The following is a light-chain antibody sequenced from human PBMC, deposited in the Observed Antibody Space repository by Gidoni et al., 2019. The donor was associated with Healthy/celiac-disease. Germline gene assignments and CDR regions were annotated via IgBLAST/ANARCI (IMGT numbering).Light chain of an antibody. Sequence: QSALTQPASVSGSPGQSITISCTVTSSDVGGYNYVSWYQQHTGKAPKLMIYDVSNRPSGVSNRFSGSKSGNTASLTISGLQAEDEADYYCSSYTSSSTPWVFGGGTKLTVL. CDR2: DVS. CDR3: SSYTSSSTPWV. V-gene: IGLV2-14*01. CDR1: SSDVGGYNY. J-gene: IGLJ3*02.